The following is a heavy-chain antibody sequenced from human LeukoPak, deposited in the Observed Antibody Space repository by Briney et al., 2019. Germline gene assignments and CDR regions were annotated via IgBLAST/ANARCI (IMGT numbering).Heavy chain of an antibody. D-gene: IGHD1-26*01. CDR2: ISGSGERT. CDR3: VSQSYSGSDNYYFHY. CDR1: GFMFSAYA. V-gene: IGHV3-23*01. Sequence: GGSLRLSCVTSGFMFSAYAMSWVRQAPGKGLEWVSIISGSGERTYYTDSVKGRFTVSRDNSKNTLYLQMKSLRAEDTAVYYCVSQSYSGSDNYYFHYWGQGPLVAVSS. J-gene: IGHJ4*02.